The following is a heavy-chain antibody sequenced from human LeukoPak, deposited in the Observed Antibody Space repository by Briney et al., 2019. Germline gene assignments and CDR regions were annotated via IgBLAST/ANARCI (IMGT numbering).Heavy chain of an antibody. CDR3: AREYCTVNSCYQSSLGY. CDR1: GFSFSTYT. D-gene: IGHD2-2*01. V-gene: IGHV3-64*01. J-gene: IGHJ4*02. CDR2: ISSNGGNK. Sequence: GGSLRLSCVASGFSFSTYTMHWVRQAPGKGLEYDSAISSNGGNKYYANSVKGRFTISRDNSKNTLYLQMGSLRAEDMAVYYCAREYCTVNSCYQSSLGYWGQGTLVTVSS.